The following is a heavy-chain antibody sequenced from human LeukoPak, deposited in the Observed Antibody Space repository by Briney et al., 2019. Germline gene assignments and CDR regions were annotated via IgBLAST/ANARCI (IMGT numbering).Heavy chain of an antibody. CDR3: ARDIVVVTAMFYFDY. V-gene: IGHV1-3*01. CDR2: INAGNGNT. J-gene: IGHJ4*02. CDR1: GYTFTSYA. D-gene: IGHD2-21*02. Sequence: GASVTVSCTASGYTFTSYAIHWVRQAPGQRLEWMGWINAGNGNTKYSQKFQDRVTITRDTSASTAYMELSSLRSEDTAVYYCARDIVVVTAMFYFDYWGQGTLVTVSS.